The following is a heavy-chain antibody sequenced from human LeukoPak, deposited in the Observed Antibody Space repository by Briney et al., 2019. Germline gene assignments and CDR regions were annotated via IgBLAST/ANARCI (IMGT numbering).Heavy chain of an antibody. D-gene: IGHD1-26*01. Sequence: GASVKVSCKASRGTFSSYAIGWVRQAPGQGLEWMGGIIPIFGTANYAQKFQGRVTITADESTSTAYMELSSLRSEDTAVYYCARGVKGEWELPRRNYYYYGMDVWGQGTTVTVSS. J-gene: IGHJ6*02. CDR3: ARGVKGEWELPRRNYYYYGMDV. CDR1: RGTFSSYA. CDR2: IIPIFGTA. V-gene: IGHV1-69*13.